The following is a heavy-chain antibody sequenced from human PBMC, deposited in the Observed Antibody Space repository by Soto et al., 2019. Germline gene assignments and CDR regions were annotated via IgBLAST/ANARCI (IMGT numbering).Heavy chain of an antibody. CDR3: ARHDGFSSGWIFDY. J-gene: IGHJ4*01. CDR2: IHYSGNT. V-gene: IGHV4-39*01. Sequence: SETLSLTCTVSGDSISSSTYKWGWIRQPPGKGLEWIASIHYSGNTYYNPSLKSRVTMSVDTSKNQFSLKLTSVTAADTAVYYCARHDGFSSGWIFDYWGHGTLVTVSS. D-gene: IGHD6-19*01. CDR1: GDSISSSTYK.